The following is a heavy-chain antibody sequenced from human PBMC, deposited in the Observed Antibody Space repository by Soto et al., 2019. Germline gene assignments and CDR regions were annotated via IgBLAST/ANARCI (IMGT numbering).Heavy chain of an antibody. CDR1: GGSISDYDYY. Sequence: QVQLQESGPGLVKPSQTLSLTCSVSGGSISDYDYYWSWIRQPPGKGLEWIGYIFYSGSTSYTPSHKSRVTITIDTSKNQSSLNLTSVTAADTAVDFCARDRRDGYNRRPYGMDVWGQGTTVTVSS. V-gene: IGHV4-30-4*01. J-gene: IGHJ6*02. CDR3: ARDRRDGYNRRPYGMDV. D-gene: IGHD5-12*01. CDR2: IFYSGST.